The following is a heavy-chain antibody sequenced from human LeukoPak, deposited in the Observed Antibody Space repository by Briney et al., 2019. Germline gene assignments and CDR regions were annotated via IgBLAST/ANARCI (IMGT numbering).Heavy chain of an antibody. V-gene: IGHV3-48*04. CDR3: ARDLYDSRGYYYYGMDV. D-gene: IGHD3-22*01. CDR1: VITFSGYS. J-gene: IGHJ6*02. Sequence: PGGSLRLSCVVSVITFSGYSMIWVRQAPGKGLEWLSFMTTSGNTIFYAESVKDRFTISRDNAKNSLYLQMNSLRAEDTAVYYCARDLYDSRGYYYYGMDVWGQGTTVTVSS. CDR2: MTTSGNTI.